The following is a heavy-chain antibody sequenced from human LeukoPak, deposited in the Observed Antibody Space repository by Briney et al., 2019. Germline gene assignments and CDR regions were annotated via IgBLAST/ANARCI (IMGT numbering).Heavy chain of an antibody. Sequence: GGSLRLSCAASGFTFSDYYMSWIRQAPGKGLEWVSHISSSGRTIYYADSMKGRFTISRDNARNSLYLQMNSLRADDTAVYYCARALWLGKGFFDYWGQGTLVTVTS. CDR2: ISSSGRTI. CDR3: ARALWLGKGFFDY. V-gene: IGHV3-11*04. CDR1: GFTFSDYY. D-gene: IGHD3-10*01. J-gene: IGHJ4*02.